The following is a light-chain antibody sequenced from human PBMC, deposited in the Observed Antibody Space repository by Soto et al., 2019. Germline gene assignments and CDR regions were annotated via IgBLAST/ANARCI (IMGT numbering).Light chain of an antibody. CDR1: SSDVGGYNY. J-gene: IGLJ1*01. CDR2: DVS. CDR3: SSYTSSSTLYV. V-gene: IGLV2-14*01. Sequence: QCVLTQPASVSGSPGQSITISCTGTSSDVGGYNYVSWYQQHPGKAPKLMIYDVSNRPSGVSNRFSGSKSGNTASLTISGLQAEDEADYYCSSYTSSSTLYVFGTGTEVTVL.